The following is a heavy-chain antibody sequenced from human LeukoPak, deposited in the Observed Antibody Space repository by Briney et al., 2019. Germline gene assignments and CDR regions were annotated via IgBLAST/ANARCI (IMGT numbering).Heavy chain of an antibody. D-gene: IGHD3-3*01. J-gene: IGHJ6*04. V-gene: IGHV3-48*03. CDR2: IDTGGRTI. CDR3: AGAQLRFLEWFKMDV. CDR1: GFILSSYE. Sequence: SGGSLRLSCAASGFILSSYEMNWVRQAPGKGLEWVSYIDTGGRTIYYADSVKGRFTISRDNAKSSVYLQMNSLRAEDTAVYYCAGAQLRFLEWFKMDVWGKGTTVTVSS.